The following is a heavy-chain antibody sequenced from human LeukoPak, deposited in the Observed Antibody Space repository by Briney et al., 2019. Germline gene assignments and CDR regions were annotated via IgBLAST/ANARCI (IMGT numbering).Heavy chain of an antibody. J-gene: IGHJ4*02. D-gene: IGHD2-15*01. CDR1: GGSISSYY. Sequence: PSETLSLTCTVSGGSISSYYWSWIRQPAGKGLEWIGRIYTSGSTNYNPSLKSRVTMSVDTPKNQFSLRLSSVTAADTAVYYCARGPPVYSPGYWGQGTLVTVSS. CDR3: ARGPPVYSPGY. V-gene: IGHV4-4*07. CDR2: IYTSGST.